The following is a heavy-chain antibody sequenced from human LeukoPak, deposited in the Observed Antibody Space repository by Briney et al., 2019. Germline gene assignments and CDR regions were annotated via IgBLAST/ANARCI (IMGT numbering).Heavy chain of an antibody. CDR3: ARDQVLRRAVAGTLDY. CDR2: ISSSSSYI. D-gene: IGHD6-19*01. Sequence: GGSLRLSCAASGFTFSSYSMNWVRQAPGKGLEWVSSISSSSSYIYYADSVKGRFTISRDNAKNSLYLQMNSLRAEDTAVYYCARDQVLRRAVAGTLDYWGQGTLVTVSS. CDR1: GFTFSSYS. V-gene: IGHV3-21*01. J-gene: IGHJ4*02.